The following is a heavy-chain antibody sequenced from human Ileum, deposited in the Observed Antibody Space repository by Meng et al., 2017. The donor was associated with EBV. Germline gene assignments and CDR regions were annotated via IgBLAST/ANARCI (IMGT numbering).Heavy chain of an antibody. V-gene: IGHV4-34*01. CDR1: GGSFSNYY. Sequence: QIQQWGAGLLQPSATLPLTCGVYGGSFSNYYWTWIRQPPGKGLEWIGEISHTGNTKYNPSLKNRVTISLDTSNNQFSLNLNSVTAADTALYYCARYGTCGANSFYCFDPWGQGTLVTVSS. CDR2: ISHTGNT. CDR3: ARYGTCGANSFYCFDP. J-gene: IGHJ5*02. D-gene: IGHD4-23*01.